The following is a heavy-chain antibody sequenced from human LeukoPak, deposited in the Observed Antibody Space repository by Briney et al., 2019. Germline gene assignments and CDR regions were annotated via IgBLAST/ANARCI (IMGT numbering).Heavy chain of an antibody. J-gene: IGHJ6*02. Sequence: ASVKVSCKASGYTFTGYYMHWVRQAPGQGLEWMGWINPNSGGTNYAQKFQGRVTMTRDTSISTAYMELSRLRSDDTAVYYCARDLLLLWFGELSGGLMDVWGQGTTVTVSS. V-gene: IGHV1-2*02. CDR1: GYTFTGYY. D-gene: IGHD3-10*01. CDR3: ARDLLLLWFGELSGGLMDV. CDR2: INPNSGGT.